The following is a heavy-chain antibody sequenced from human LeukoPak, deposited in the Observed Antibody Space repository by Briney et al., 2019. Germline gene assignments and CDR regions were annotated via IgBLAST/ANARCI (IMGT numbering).Heavy chain of an antibody. CDR2: FYYTGGT. V-gene: IGHV4-39*01. J-gene: IGHJ4*02. CDR3: TRGVSTAVY. CDR1: GDSISNSTYY. Sequence: SETLSFTCTVSGDSISNSTYYWGWIRQSPGKGLEWIGNFYYTGGTYYNPSLKSRVTISVDTSKNQFSLELTSVTAADTSIYYCTRGVSTAVYWGQGTLVTVSS. D-gene: IGHD2-2*01.